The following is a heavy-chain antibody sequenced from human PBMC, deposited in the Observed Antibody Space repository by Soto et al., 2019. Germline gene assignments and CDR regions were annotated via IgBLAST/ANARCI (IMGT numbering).Heavy chain of an antibody. CDR2: IYPGDSDT. J-gene: IGHJ6*02. CDR3: ARHSPPSRDDYAMDV. V-gene: IGHV5-51*01. CDR1: GYSFHNYW. Sequence: GEPRKIYWNGSGYSFHNYWIDWVRQMPGKGLEWMGIIYPGDSDTIYRPSFQGQVTISADKSINTAYLQWSSLKASDSAMYYCARHSPPSRDDYAMDVWGQGTTVTVSS.